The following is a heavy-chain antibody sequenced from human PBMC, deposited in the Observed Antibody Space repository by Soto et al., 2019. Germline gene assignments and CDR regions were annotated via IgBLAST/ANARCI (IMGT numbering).Heavy chain of an antibody. CDR1: GFPFSSYS. V-gene: IGHV3-21*01. CDR2: ISSSSSYI. Sequence: EVQLVESGGGLVMPGGSLRLSCAASGFPFSSYSMNWVRQAPGKGLEWVSSISSSSSYIYYAVSVKGRFTISRDNATNSLHLQKNRLRDEDTAVHYCASALGFCSNTICYPKNWGQGTLVTVSS. D-gene: IGHD2-2*01. CDR3: ASALGFCSNTICYPKN. J-gene: IGHJ4*02.